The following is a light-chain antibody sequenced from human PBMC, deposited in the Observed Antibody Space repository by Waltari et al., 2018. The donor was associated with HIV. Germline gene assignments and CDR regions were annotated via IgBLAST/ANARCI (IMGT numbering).Light chain of an antibody. Sequence: EIVLTQSPGTLSLSPGERVTLSCRASQSVGSNYLAWYQQIPGQAPRLLIYGASSRATGIPDFTLTISRLEPEDFAVYYCQQYGSSPLFTFGPGTKVDIK. CDR1: QSVGSNY. V-gene: IGKV3-20*01. J-gene: IGKJ3*01. CDR2: GAS. CDR3: QQYGSSPLFT.